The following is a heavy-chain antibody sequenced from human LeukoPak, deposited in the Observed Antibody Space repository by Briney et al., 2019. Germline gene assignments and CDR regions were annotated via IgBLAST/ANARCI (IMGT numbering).Heavy chain of an antibody. CDR1: GFTFRSYS. CDR3: AKDDAWGRYKD. Sequence: GGSLRLSCAASGFTFRSYSMNWVRQAPGKGLEWVSSISSSSRYIYYTDSVKGRFTISRDNSKNTVSLQMNSLRGEDTAVYYCAKDDAWGRYKDWGQGTLVTVSS. CDR2: ISSSSRYI. V-gene: IGHV3-21*04. D-gene: IGHD3-16*01. J-gene: IGHJ1*01.